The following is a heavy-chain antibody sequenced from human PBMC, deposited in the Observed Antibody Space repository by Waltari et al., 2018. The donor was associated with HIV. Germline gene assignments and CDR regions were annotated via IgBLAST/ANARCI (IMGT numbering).Heavy chain of an antibody. D-gene: IGHD2-2*01. CDR3: AREGDCFSNRCSGGLMSY. Sequence: QVQLVESGGGVVVPGGSLKLSCAAYGFTFSNYDLHWFHQAPGNGLELVALISFDGDNKKYADSVRGRFTVSRDKSNNTLYLQMNSRRPGDTALYYCAREGDCFSNRCSGGLMSYWGQGTLVSVSS. CDR2: ISFDGDNK. J-gene: IGHJ4*02. CDR1: GFTFSNYD. V-gene: IGHV3-30-3*01.